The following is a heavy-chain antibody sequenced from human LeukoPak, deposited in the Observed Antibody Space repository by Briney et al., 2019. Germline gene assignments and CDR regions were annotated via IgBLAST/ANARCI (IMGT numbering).Heavy chain of an antibody. CDR3: AKDRRWLPDY. V-gene: IGHV3-23*01. J-gene: IGHJ4*02. Sequence: GGSLRLSCAASGFTFSSYGMSWVRQAPGKGLEWVSAISGSGGSTYYADSVKSRFTISRDNSKNTLYLQMNSLRAEDTAVYYCAKDRRWLPDYWGQGTLVTVSS. CDR2: ISGSGGST. CDR1: GFTFSSYG. D-gene: IGHD5-24*01.